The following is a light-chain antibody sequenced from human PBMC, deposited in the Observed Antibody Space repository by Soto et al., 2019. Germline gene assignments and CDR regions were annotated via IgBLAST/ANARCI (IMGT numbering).Light chain of an antibody. Sequence: EIVLTQSPATLSLSPGERATLSCWASQSVSANLAWYQQKPGQAPRLLIYGASTRATGIPARFSGSGSGTEFTLTISSLQSEDFAVYYCQQRSNWPPSITFGQGTRLEI. V-gene: IGKV3-15*01. CDR1: QSVSAN. CDR3: QQRSNWPPSIT. CDR2: GAS. J-gene: IGKJ5*01.